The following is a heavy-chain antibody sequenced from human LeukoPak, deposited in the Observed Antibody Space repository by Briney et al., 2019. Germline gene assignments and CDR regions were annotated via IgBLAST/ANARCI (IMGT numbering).Heavy chain of an antibody. CDR2: MSGSGRST. J-gene: IGHJ4*02. CDR1: GFTFSSYA. CDR3: AKAYYDSSGSHFDY. D-gene: IGHD3-22*01. V-gene: IGHV3-23*01. Sequence: GGSLRLSCAASGFTFSSYAMTWVRQAPGKGLEWVSGMSGSGRSTYYADSVKGRFTISRDNSKNTLYLQMNSLRAEDTAVYYCAKAYYDSSGSHFDYWGQGTLVTVSS.